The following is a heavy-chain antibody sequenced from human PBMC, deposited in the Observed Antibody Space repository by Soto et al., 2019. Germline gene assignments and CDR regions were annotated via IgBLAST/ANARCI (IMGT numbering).Heavy chain of an antibody. D-gene: IGHD6-13*01. Sequence: GGSLRLSCASSGFALSSYSMNWVREAPGKGLEWVSYISSSSSTIYYADSVKGRFTISRDNAKNSLYLQMNSLRAEDTAVYYCAKIPGIAAAGTRYFDYWGQGTLVTVSS. CDR3: AKIPGIAAAGTRYFDY. J-gene: IGHJ4*02. CDR2: ISSSSSTI. CDR1: GFALSSYS. V-gene: IGHV3-48*01.